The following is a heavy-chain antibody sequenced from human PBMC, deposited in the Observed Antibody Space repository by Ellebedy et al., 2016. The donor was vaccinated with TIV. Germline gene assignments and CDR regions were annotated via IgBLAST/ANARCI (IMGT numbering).Heavy chain of an antibody. J-gene: IGHJ4*02. Sequence: GESLKISCAASGFTFSRYAMSWVRQAPGKGLEWVSSISSSSSYIYYADSVKGRFTISRDNAKNSLYLQMNSLRAEDTAVYYCAKGRGGGSDSSTPRYYFDYWGLGTLVTVSS. V-gene: IGHV3-21*04. CDR2: ISSSSSYI. CDR1: GFTFSRYA. CDR3: AKGRGGGSDSSTPRYYFDY. D-gene: IGHD2-2*01.